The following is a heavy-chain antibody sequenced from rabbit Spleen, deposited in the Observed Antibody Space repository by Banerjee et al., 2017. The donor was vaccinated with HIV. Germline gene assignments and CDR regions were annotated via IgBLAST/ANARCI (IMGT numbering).Heavy chain of an antibody. CDR1: GFDVSRYG. V-gene: IGHV1S47*01. D-gene: IGHD7-1*01. CDR2: IDPVFGIT. Sequence: QEQLVESGGGLVQPGGSLKLSCKASGFDVSRYGVSWVRQAPGTGLEWIGYIDPVFGITNYANSVKGRFTISRENAQNTVYLQLNSLTAGDTATYFCARGPPYAGYTTYGYVYFNLWGQGTLVTVS. J-gene: IGHJ4*01. CDR3: ARGPPYAGYTTYGYVYFNL.